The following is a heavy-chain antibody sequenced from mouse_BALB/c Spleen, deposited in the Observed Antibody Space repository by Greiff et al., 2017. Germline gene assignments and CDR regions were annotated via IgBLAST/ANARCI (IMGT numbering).Heavy chain of an antibody. CDR2: ISSGGSYT. CDR3: ASWLLGEMDY. J-gene: IGHJ4*01. V-gene: IGHV5-6-4*01. Sequence: EVKLVESGGGLVKPGGSLKLSCAASGFTFSSYTMSWVRQTPEKRLEWVATISSGGSYTYYPDSVKGRFTISRDNAKNTLYLQMSSLKSEDTAMYYCASWLLGEMDYWGQGTSVTVSS. D-gene: IGHD2-3*01. CDR1: GFTFSSYT.